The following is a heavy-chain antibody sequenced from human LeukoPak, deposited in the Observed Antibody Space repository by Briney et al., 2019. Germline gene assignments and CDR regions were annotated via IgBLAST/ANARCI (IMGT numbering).Heavy chain of an antibody. D-gene: IGHD3-10*01. CDR2: IKQDGSEK. V-gene: IGHV3-7*01. Sequence: PGGSLRLSCAASGFTFSSYWMSWVRQAPGKGLEWLANIKQDGSEKYYVDSVKGRFTISRDNAKNSLYLQMNSLRAEDTAVYYCARGPYYYGSGSYNGMDVWGQGTTVTVSS. J-gene: IGHJ6*02. CDR1: GFTFSSYW. CDR3: ARGPYYYGSGSYNGMDV.